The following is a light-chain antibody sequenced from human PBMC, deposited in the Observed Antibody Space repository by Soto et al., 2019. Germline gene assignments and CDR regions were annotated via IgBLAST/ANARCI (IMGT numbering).Light chain of an antibody. CDR2: AAS. V-gene: IGKV1-12*01. CDR1: QGISSW. Sequence: DIEMTQSPSSVSASVGYRVTITCXASQGISSWLAWYQKKPGQAPKXXIYAASTLQSGVPSRFRGSGSGTDFTLTISSLQPEDFATYYCQQLNSYTLTFGGGTKVDIK. J-gene: IGKJ4*01. CDR3: QQLNSYTLT.